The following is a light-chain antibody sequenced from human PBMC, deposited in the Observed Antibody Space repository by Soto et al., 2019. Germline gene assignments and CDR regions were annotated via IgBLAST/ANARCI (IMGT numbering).Light chain of an antibody. CDR2: DAS. V-gene: IGKV3-11*01. CDR1: QSVSSS. J-gene: IGKJ2*01. Sequence: EIVLTQSPATLSLSPGERVTLSCRASQSVSSSLAWYQQKPGQAPRLLIYDASNRATGIPARFSGSGSGTDFTLTISSLEPEDFAVYYYQQRSNWPYTFGQGTKLEIK. CDR3: QQRSNWPYT.